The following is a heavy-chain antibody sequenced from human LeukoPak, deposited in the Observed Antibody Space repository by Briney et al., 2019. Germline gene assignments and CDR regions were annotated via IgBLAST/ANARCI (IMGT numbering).Heavy chain of an antibody. V-gene: IGHV1-24*01. CDR3: AAQLLRSVVMGAFDI. D-gene: IGHD4-23*01. CDR1: GYTLTELS. CDR2: FDPEDGET. Sequence: ASVKVSCKVSGYTLTELSMHWGRQAPGKGLGWRGGFDPEDGETIYAQKFQGRVTMTEDTSTATAYMELSSLRSEDTAVYYCAAQLLRSVVMGAFDIWGQGTMVTVSS. J-gene: IGHJ3*02.